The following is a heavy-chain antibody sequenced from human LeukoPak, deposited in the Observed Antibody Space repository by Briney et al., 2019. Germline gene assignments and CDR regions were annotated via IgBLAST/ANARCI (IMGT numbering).Heavy chain of an antibody. D-gene: IGHD3-10*02. CDR1: AFTFSRYW. CDR3: AELGITMIGGV. V-gene: IGHV3-7*01. J-gene: IGHJ6*04. Sequence: GGSLRLSCAASAFTFSRYWTTWVRQAPGKGLEWVANINEDGSEKYYLDSVRGRFTISRDNAKNSLYLQMNSLRTEDTAVYYCAELGITMIGGVWGKGTTVTISS. CDR2: INEDGSEK.